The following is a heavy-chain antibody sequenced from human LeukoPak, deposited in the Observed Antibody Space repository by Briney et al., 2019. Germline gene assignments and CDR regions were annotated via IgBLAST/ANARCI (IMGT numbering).Heavy chain of an antibody. CDR3: AKDEVTTGLGDY. CDR1: GGSFSGYY. CDR2: INHSGST. D-gene: IGHD4-4*01. V-gene: IGHV4-34*01. J-gene: IGHJ4*02. Sequence: PSETLSLTCAVYGGSFSGYYWSWIRQPPGKGLEWIGEINHSGSTNYNPSLKSRVTISVDTSKNQFSLKLSSVTAADTAVYYCAKDEVTTGLGDYWGQGTLVTVSS.